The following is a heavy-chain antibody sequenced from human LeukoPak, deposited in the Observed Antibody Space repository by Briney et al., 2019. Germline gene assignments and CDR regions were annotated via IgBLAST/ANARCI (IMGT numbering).Heavy chain of an antibody. D-gene: IGHD5-12*01. J-gene: IGHJ3*02. CDR1: GGSVTSDNW. CDR3: ARRASGSWLPTKGAFDI. Sequence: SETLSLTCAVSGGSVTSDNWWSWVRQPPGKGLEWIGEINHSGSTNYNPSLKSRVTISVDTSKNQFSLKLSSVTAADTAVYYCARRASGSWLPTKGAFDIWGQGTMVTVSS. V-gene: IGHV4-4*02. CDR2: INHSGST.